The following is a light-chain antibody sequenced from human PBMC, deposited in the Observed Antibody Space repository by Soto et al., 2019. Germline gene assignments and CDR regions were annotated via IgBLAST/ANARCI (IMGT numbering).Light chain of an antibody. Sequence: DIVLTQSPGTLSLSPGERATLSCRASQSVSKNYLAWYQHKPGQAPRLLIDDASNRATGIPDRFSGSGSGTDFTLTISSLEPEDSAVYYCQQCATPPLTFSQGTKLEIK. CDR2: DAS. CDR3: QQCATPPLT. J-gene: IGKJ1*01. CDR1: QSVSKNY. V-gene: IGKV3-20*01.